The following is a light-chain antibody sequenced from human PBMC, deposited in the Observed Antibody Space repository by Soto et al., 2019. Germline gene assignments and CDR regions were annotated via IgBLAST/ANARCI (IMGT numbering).Light chain of an antibody. CDR2: DAS. J-gene: IGKJ5*01. Sequence: ALTQSPGTLSSSPGERATLSCRASQSVSSYLAWYQQKPGQAPRLLIYDASNRATGIPARFSGSGSGTDFTLTISSLEPEDFAVYYCQQRSNRITFGQGTRLEIK. CDR3: QQRSNRIT. CDR1: QSVSSY. V-gene: IGKV3-11*01.